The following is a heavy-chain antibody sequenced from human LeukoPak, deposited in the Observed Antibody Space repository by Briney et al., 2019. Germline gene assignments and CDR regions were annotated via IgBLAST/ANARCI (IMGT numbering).Heavy chain of an antibody. D-gene: IGHD2-2*01. CDR1: GFTVSSNY. Sequence: GGSLRLSCAASGFTVSSNYMSWVRQAPGKGLEWVSVIYSGGSTYYADSVKGRFTISRDNSKNTLYLQMNSLRAEDTAVYYCAKVWDIVVVPAASSYFDYWGQGTLVTVSS. CDR3: AKVWDIVVVPAASSYFDY. V-gene: IGHV3-53*01. CDR2: IYSGGST. J-gene: IGHJ4*02.